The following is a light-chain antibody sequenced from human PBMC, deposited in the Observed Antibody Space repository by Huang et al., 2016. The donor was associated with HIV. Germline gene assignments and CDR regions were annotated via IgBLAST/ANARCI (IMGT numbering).Light chain of an antibody. CDR2: RAS. Sequence: EIVLTQSPATLSVSPGERATLSCRASQSVGSDLAWYQHRPGHAPRLLIYRASTMATGIPARFSGSGYGTDFILTVSSLQSEDFALYYCQQYRDWPPYTFGQGTKLEIK. J-gene: IGKJ2*01. CDR1: QSVGSD. V-gene: IGKV3-15*01. CDR3: QQYRDWPPYT.